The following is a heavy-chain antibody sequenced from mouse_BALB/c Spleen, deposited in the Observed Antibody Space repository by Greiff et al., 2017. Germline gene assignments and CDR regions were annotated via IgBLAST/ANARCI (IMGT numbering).Heavy chain of an antibody. CDR1: GYSITSGYY. CDR3: ARAYYRYDGPFAY. J-gene: IGHJ3*01. CDR2: ISYDGSN. D-gene: IGHD2-14*01. V-gene: IGHV3-6*02. Sequence: EVHLVESGPGLVKPSQSLSLTCSVTGYSITSGYYWNWIRQFPGNKLEWMGYISYDGSNNYNPSLKNRISITRDTSKNQFFLKLNSVTTEDTATYYCARAYYRYDGPFAYWGQGTLVTVSA.